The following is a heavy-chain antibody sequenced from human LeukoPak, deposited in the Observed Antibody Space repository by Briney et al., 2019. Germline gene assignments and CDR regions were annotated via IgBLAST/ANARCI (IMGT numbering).Heavy chain of an antibody. CDR1: GGSISSYY. CDR3: ARGRSYSGYEDFDY. Sequence: PSETLSLTCTVSGGSISSYYWSWIRQPAGKGLEWIGRIYTSGRTNYNPSLKSRVTMSVDTSTNQFSLKLSSVTAADTAVYYCARGRSYSGYEDFDYWGQGTLVTVSS. D-gene: IGHD5-12*01. V-gene: IGHV4-4*07. CDR2: IYTSGRT. J-gene: IGHJ4*02.